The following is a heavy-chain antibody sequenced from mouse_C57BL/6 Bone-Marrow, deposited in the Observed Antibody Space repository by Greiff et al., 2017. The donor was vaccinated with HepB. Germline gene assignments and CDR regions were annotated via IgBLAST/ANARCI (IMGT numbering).Heavy chain of an antibody. V-gene: IGHV2-2*01. J-gene: IGHJ4*01. CDR1: GFSLTSYG. CDR3: ARKTYYKGAMDY. D-gene: IGHD2-12*01. CDR2: IWSGGST. Sequence: VKLVESGPGLVQPSQSLSITCTVSGFSLTSYGVHWVRQAPGKGLEWLGVIWSGGSTDYNAAFISRLSISKDNSKSQVFLKMNSLQADDTAIYYCARKTYYKGAMDYWGQGTSVTVSS.